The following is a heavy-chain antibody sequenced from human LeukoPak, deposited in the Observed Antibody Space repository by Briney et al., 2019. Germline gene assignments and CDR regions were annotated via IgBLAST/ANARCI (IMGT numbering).Heavy chain of an antibody. V-gene: IGHV1-8*01. J-gene: IGHJ4*02. CDR1: GYTFTSYD. D-gene: IGHD3-10*01. CDR3: VRDYPYGSGIVRVDS. Sequence: ASVKVSCKASGYTFTSYDINWVRQATGQGLEWMGWMNPNSGNTGYAQKFRDRVTITRDTSANTAYMQLTRLKSEDTAVYYCVRDYPYGSGIVRVDSWGQGTLVTVSS. CDR2: MNPNSGNT.